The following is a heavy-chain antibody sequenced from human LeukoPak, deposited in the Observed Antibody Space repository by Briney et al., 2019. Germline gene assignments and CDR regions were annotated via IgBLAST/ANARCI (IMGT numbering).Heavy chain of an antibody. D-gene: IGHD2-15*01. V-gene: IGHV3-23*01. CDR2: INAGGINT. CDR1: GFTFSSSA. Sequence: GGSLRLSCAASGFTFSSSAMTWVRQAPGKGLEWVSSINAGGINTCYADSLKGRFTISRDNSKSTLYLQMNNLRAEDTAVYYCAKISPASASDYWGQGTLVTVSS. J-gene: IGHJ4*02. CDR3: AKISPASASDY.